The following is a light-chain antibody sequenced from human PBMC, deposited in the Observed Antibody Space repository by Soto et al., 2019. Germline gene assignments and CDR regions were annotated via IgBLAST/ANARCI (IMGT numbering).Light chain of an antibody. CDR1: QGISGW. V-gene: IGKV1-12*01. Sequence: DIQMTQSPSSVSASVGDRVTIACRASQGISGWLAWYQQRPGGAPKLLIYAASSLQSGVPSRFSASGSGTDFTLTISSLQPEDFAIYYCQQANSFPYTFGQGTKLEIK. J-gene: IGKJ2*01. CDR2: AAS. CDR3: QQANSFPYT.